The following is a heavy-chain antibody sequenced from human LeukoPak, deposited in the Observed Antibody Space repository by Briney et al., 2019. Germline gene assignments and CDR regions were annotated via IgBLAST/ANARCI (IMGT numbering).Heavy chain of an antibody. D-gene: IGHD3-3*01. V-gene: IGHV4-59*01. CDR2: IYYSGST. CDR3: AGDRLWRFNH. Sequence: SETLSLTCTVSGGSISNYYWSWIRQPPGKGLEWIGYIYYSGSTNYNPSLKSRVTISLDTSKNRFFLKLTSVTAADTAVYYCAGDRLWRFNHWGQGTLITVSS. CDR1: GGSISNYY. J-gene: IGHJ4*02.